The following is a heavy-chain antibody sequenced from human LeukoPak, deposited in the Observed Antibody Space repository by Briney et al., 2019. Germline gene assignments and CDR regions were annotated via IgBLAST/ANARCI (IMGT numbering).Heavy chain of an antibody. CDR3: ASRLLWFGELPGPFDY. CDR1: GGSISSGGYY. D-gene: IGHD3-10*01. V-gene: IGHV4-31*03. Sequence: SETLSLTCTVSGGSISSGGYYWSWIRQHPGKGLEWIGYIYYSGSTYYNPSLKSRVTISVDTSKNQFSLKLSSVTAADTAVYYCASRLLWFGELPGPFDYWGQGTLVTVSS. CDR2: IYYSGST. J-gene: IGHJ4*02.